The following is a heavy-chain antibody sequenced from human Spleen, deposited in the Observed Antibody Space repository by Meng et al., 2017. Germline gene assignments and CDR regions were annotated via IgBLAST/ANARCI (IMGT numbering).Heavy chain of an antibody. Sequence: GESLKISCKGSGYSFTNYWIGWVRQMPGKGLEWMGNIYPGDSDTRYSPSFQGQVTISADKSITTAYLQWGSLQASDTAMYYCARAPTTVSNPTHFDLWGRGTLVTVSS. CDR1: GYSFTNYW. J-gene: IGHJ2*01. CDR2: IYPGDSDT. V-gene: IGHV5-51*01. CDR3: ARAPTTVSNPTHFDL. D-gene: IGHD4-17*01.